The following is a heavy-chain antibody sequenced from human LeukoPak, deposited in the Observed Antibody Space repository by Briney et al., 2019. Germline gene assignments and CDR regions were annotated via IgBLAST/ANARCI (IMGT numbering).Heavy chain of an antibody. CDR1: GGSISSYY. Sequence: SETLSLTCTVSGGSISSYYWSWIRQPPGKGLEWIGYIYYSGSTNYNPSLKSRVTISVDTSKNQFSLKLSSVTAADTAVYYCAGHSFSGYPYYYYGMDVWGQGTTVTVSS. D-gene: IGHD3-22*01. V-gene: IGHV4-59*08. J-gene: IGHJ6*02. CDR2: IYYSGST. CDR3: AGHSFSGYPYYYYGMDV.